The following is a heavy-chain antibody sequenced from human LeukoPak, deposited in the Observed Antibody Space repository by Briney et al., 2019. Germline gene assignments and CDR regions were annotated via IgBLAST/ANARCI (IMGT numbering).Heavy chain of an antibody. CDR2: IYPGDSDT. Sequence: GESLQISCQGSGSIFTSYWIGGVRRLPGKGLEGMGIIYPGDSDTIYSPSFQGQVTISADKSISTAYLQWSSLKASDTAMYYCARKMSRPSYDFWSGYIDYWGQGTLVTVSS. CDR1: GSIFTSYW. CDR3: ARKMSRPSYDFWSGYIDY. J-gene: IGHJ4*02. D-gene: IGHD3-3*01. V-gene: IGHV5-51*01.